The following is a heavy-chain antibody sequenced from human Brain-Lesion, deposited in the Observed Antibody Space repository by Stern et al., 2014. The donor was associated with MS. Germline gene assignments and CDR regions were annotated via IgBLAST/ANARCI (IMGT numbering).Heavy chain of an antibody. CDR3: ARGESSRYYYYFDY. V-gene: IGHV4-30-4*01. CDR2: IYYIGST. D-gene: IGHD3-22*01. CDR1: GDSISSGDNY. Sequence: VHLVESGPGLVKPSQTLSLTCNVSGDSISSGDNYWSWIRQSPGKGLEWIGYIYYIGSTFYNPSLKSRVTISVDTSQNQFSLRLSSVTAADTAVHYCARGESSRYYYYFDYWGQGTLVTVSS. J-gene: IGHJ4*02.